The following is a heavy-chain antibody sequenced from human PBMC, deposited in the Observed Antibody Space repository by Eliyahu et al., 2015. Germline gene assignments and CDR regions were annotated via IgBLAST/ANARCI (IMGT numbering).Heavy chain of an antibody. CDR3: ARGGEEHHLQSRPFDY. J-gene: IGHJ4*02. CDR1: GGTFSNYA. V-gene: IGHV1-69*06. CDR2: IIPIFGTT. Sequence: QVQLVQSGAEVKKPGSSVKVSCKASGGTFSNYAISWVRQAPGQGLEWMGGIIPIFGTTNYAQKFQGRVTINADISTRTAYMELSSLRSDDAAVYYCARGGEEHHLQSRPFDYWGQGTLVIVSS. D-gene: IGHD3-16*01.